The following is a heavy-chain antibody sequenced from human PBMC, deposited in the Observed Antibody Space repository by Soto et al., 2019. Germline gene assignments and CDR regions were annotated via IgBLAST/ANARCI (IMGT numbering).Heavy chain of an antibody. D-gene: IGHD3-22*01. Sequence: GGSLRLSCAASGFTFSSYSINWVRQAPWKGLEWVSYISGRSTTVYYANSVKGRFTISRDNAKNLLYLQMNSLRDEDTAVYYCARDPSAYYSDSSAFYSDYCGQGTLVTFYS. V-gene: IGHV3-48*02. CDR1: GFTFSSYS. CDR3: ARDPSAYYSDSSAFYSDY. CDR2: ISGRSTTV. J-gene: IGHJ4*02.